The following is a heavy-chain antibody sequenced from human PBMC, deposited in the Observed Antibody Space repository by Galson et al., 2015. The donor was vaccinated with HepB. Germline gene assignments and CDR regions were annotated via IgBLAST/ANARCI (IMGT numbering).Heavy chain of an antibody. V-gene: IGHV1-18*01. CDR1: GYNFNSYS. J-gene: IGHJ4*02. D-gene: IGHD3-3*01. CDR3: ARDRVYDFWTTSDY. CDR2: IRTYNGNT. Sequence: SVKVSCKASGYNFNSYSISWVRQAPGQGLEWMGWIRTYNGNTNYAQKFQGRVTMTTDTSTSTAYMELRSLRSDDTAIYYCARDRVYDFWTTSDYWGQGTLVTVSS.